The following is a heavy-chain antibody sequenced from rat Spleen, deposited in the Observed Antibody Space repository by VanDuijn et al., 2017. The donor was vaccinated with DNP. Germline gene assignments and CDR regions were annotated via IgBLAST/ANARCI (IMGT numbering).Heavy chain of an antibody. CDR3: ARDRHYPMDA. D-gene: IGHD1-4*01. CDR2: IWNTGGT. CDR1: GFSLTGYN. J-gene: IGHJ4*01. V-gene: IGHV2-41*01. Sequence: QVQLKESGPGLVQPSQTLSLTCTVAGFSLTGYNVHWVRQPPGKGLEWMGVIWNTGGTRYNSALKSRLSISKDTSKSQVFLKMNSLQTEDTATYYCARDRHYPMDAWGQGTSVTVSS.